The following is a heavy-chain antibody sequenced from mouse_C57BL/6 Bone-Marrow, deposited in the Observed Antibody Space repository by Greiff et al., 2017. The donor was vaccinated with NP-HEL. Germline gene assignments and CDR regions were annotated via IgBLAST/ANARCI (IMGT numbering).Heavy chain of an antibody. CDR3: ARHGYYYGSSYAVLYFDY. D-gene: IGHD1-1*01. J-gene: IGHJ2*01. CDR1: GYTFTEYT. Sequence: VQLVESGAELVKPGASVKLSCKASGYTFTEYTIHWVKQRSGQGLEWIGWFYPGSGSIKYNEKFKDKATLTADKSSSTVYMELSRLTSEDSAVYFCARHGYYYGSSYAVLYFDYWGQGTTLTVSS. CDR2: FYPGSGSI. V-gene: IGHV1-62-2*01.